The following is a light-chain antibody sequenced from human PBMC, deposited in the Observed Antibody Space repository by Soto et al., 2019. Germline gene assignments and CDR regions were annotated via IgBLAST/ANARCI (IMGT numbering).Light chain of an antibody. CDR3: KQYNSYSWT. V-gene: IGKV1-5*01. Sequence: DIQMTQSPSTLSASVGDRVTITCRASQSINTWLAWYQQKPGKAPKLLIYDASTLETGVPSRFSGSGSGTEFTLTIRSLQPDDSATYFCKQYNSYSWTFGQGTKVDIK. CDR1: QSINTW. J-gene: IGKJ1*01. CDR2: DAS.